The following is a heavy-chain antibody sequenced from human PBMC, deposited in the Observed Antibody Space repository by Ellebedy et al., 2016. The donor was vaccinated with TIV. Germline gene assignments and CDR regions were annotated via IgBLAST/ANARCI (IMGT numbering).Heavy chain of an antibody. J-gene: IGHJ4*02. D-gene: IGHD2-21*02. Sequence: GESLKISCAASGFTFSSYWVHWVRQAPGKGLVWVSRINSDGYSISYADSVKGRFTISRDNAKNTLYLEMSSLRVEDTAVYYCARVSKFGGDNINFDYWGQGSLVTVSS. CDR3: ARVSKFGGDNINFDY. CDR1: GFTFSSYW. CDR2: INSDGYSI. V-gene: IGHV3-74*01.